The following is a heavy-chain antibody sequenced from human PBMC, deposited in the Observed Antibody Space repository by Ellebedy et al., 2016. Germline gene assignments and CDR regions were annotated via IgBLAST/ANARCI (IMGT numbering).Heavy chain of an antibody. V-gene: IGHV4-39*07. D-gene: IGHD5-24*01. J-gene: IGHJ4*02. Sequence: SETLSLTXTVSGGTITSGSLYWGWIRQPPGKGLDWIGRIYYSGTIYYNQSLKSRVTISVDTSKNQLSLKLRSVTAADTAVYYCARGGDGSYVKDFEHWGQGTLVTVSS. CDR2: IYYSGTI. CDR3: ARGGDGSYVKDFEH. CDR1: GGTITSGSLY.